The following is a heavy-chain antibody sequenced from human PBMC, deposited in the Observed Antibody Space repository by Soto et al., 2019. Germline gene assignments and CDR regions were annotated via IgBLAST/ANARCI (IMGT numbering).Heavy chain of an antibody. CDR2: ISSTDNSGRT. Sequence: EVQLLESGGGLVQPGGSLRLSCAASGFTFSTYGMNWVRQAPGKGLEWVSTISSTDNSGRTYYADSVQGRFTISXDNSXXXXXXXXXXXXXXXXXXYXCAKANXHCSGNNCYYFDYWGQGTXVTVSS. CDR1: GFTFSTYG. CDR3: AKANXHCSGNNCYYFDY. J-gene: IGHJ4*02. V-gene: IGHV3-23*01. D-gene: IGHD2-15*01.